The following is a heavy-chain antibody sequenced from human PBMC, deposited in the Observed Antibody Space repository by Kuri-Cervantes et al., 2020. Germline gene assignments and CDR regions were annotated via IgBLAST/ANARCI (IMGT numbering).Heavy chain of an antibody. CDR2: MNPNSGNT. CDR3: ARVGYYDSSGYLTPHFDY. CDR1: GYTFNSYG. Sequence: ASVKVSCKASGYTFNSYGIRWVRQAPGQGLEWMGWMNPNSGNTGYAQKFQGRVTMTRNTSISTAYMELSSLRSEDTAVYYCARVGYYDSSGYLTPHFDYWGQGTLVTVSS. J-gene: IGHJ4*02. D-gene: IGHD3-22*01. V-gene: IGHV1-8*02.